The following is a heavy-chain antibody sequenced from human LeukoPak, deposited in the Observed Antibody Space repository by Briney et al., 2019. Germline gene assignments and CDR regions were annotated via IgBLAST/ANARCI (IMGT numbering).Heavy chain of an antibody. CDR3: ARGGRLQSNLVDY. CDR2: IYHSGST. J-gene: IGHJ4*02. Sequence: PSETLSLTCTASGYSISSGYYWGWIRQPPGKGLEWIGSIYHSGSTYCNPSLKSRVTISVDTSKNQFSLKLSSVTAADTAVYYCARGGRLQSNLVDYWGQGTLVTVSS. D-gene: IGHD4-11*01. CDR1: GYSISSGYY. V-gene: IGHV4-38-2*02.